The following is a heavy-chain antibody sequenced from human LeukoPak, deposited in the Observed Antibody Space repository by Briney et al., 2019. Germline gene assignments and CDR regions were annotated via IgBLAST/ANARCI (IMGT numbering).Heavy chain of an antibody. CDR3: ARHRYYYDSSGYYYQP. V-gene: IGHV4-61*08. CDR1: GGSISSGGYY. CDR2: IYYSGST. J-gene: IGHJ5*02. D-gene: IGHD3-22*01. Sequence: SETLSLTCTVSGGSISSGGYYWSWIRQHPGKGLEWIGYIYYSGSTNYNPSLKSRVTISVDTSKNQFSLRLSSVTAADTAVYYCARHRYYYDSSGYYYQPWGQGTLVTVSS.